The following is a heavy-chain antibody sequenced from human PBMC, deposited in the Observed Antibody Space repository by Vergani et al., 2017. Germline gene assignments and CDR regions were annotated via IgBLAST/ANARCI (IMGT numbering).Heavy chain of an antibody. Sequence: EVQLVESGGGLVKPGGSLRLSCAASGFTFSNAWMSWVRQAPGKGLEWVGRIKSKTDGGTTDYAAPVKGRFTISRDDSKNTLYLQMNSLKTEDTAVYYCTTDSPLCYYDSSGYYCVYWGQGTLVTVSS. V-gene: IGHV3-15*01. CDR3: TTDSPLCYYDSSGYYCVY. D-gene: IGHD3-22*01. CDR2: IKSKTDGGTT. CDR1: GFTFSNAW. J-gene: IGHJ4*02.